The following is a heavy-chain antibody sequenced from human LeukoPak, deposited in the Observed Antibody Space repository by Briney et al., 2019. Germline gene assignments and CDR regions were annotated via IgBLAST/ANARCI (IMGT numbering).Heavy chain of an antibody. J-gene: IGHJ4*02. Sequence: PSETLSLTCTVSGGSLRGHQCDWLRQPPGKGLEWIGYIYYSGSTNYNPSLMSRVTISIGTSKKQCSLKLSSVTAADTSVYYCARGSGWFFYWGQGALVSVSS. CDR1: GGSLRGHQ. V-gene: IGHV4-59*11. CDR2: IYYSGST. D-gene: IGHD6-19*01. CDR3: ARGSGWFFY.